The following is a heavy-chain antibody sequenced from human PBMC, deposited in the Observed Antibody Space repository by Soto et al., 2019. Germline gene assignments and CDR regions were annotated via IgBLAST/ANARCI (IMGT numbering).Heavy chain of an antibody. J-gene: IGHJ6*02. D-gene: IGHD6-13*01. CDR1: GFTVSSNY. CDR2: IYSGGST. V-gene: IGHV3-66*01. CDR3: ARSQQLAYYYYYVMDV. Sequence: PGGSLRLSCAASGFTVSSNYMSWVRQAPGKGLEWVSVIYSGGSTYYADSVKGRFTISRDNSKNTLYLQMNSLRAEDTAVYYCARSQQLAYYYYYVMDVWGQGTTVTVSS.